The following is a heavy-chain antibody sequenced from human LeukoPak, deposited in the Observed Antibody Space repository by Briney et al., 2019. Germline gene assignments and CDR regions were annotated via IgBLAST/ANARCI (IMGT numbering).Heavy chain of an antibody. V-gene: IGHV3-74*01. CDR3: ARGTAGYHSSYFDY. Sequence: GGSLRLSCAASGFTFGSPWMHWVRQAPGRGLVWVSRINSDGSATAYADSVKGRFTISRDNAETTLYLQMNSLRAEDTAVYYCARGTAGYHSSYFDYWGQGTLVTVSS. J-gene: IGHJ4*02. D-gene: IGHD3-16*02. CDR1: GFTFGSPW. CDR2: INSDGSAT.